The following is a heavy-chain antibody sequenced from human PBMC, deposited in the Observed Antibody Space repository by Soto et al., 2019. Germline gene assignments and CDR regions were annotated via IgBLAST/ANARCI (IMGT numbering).Heavy chain of an antibody. V-gene: IGHV3-66*01. D-gene: IGHD3-9*01. Sequence: GGSLRLSCAVSGFTVSSHFMSWVRQAPGKGLEWVSVIYAGGSTYYAESVKDRFTISRDISQNTLFLQMNSLRVEDTAIYYCAREYLIGYYFDYWGQGTLVTVS. J-gene: IGHJ4*02. CDR1: GFTVSSHF. CDR3: AREYLIGYYFDY. CDR2: IYAGGST.